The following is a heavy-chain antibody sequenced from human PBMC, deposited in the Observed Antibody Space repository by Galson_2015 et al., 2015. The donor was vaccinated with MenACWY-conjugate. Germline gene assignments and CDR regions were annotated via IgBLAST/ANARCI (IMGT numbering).Heavy chain of an antibody. CDR3: ARDMAIVGATTPLDF. J-gene: IGHJ4*02. CDR2: IIPIFGRA. Sequence: SAKVSCKASGGTLSSYAISWGRQAPGQGLEWMGGIIPIFGRANYAQKFQGRVTITADESTRTAYMELSSLRSEDTAVYYCARDMAIVGATTPLDFWGQGTLVTVSS. D-gene: IGHD1-26*01. CDR1: GGTLSSYA. V-gene: IGHV1-69*01.